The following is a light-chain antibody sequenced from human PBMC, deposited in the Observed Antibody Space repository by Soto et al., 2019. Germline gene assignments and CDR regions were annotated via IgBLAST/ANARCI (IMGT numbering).Light chain of an antibody. CDR1: QSLLHSNGYNY. Sequence: DIVMTQSPLSLPVTPGEPASISCRSSQSLLHSNGYNYLDWFLQKPGQSPQLLIYLGSNRASGVPDRVSGSGSGTDFTLKISRVEADDVGVYYCLQALQTPPTFGGGTKLEIK. CDR2: LGS. V-gene: IGKV2-28*01. CDR3: LQALQTPPT. J-gene: IGKJ4*01.